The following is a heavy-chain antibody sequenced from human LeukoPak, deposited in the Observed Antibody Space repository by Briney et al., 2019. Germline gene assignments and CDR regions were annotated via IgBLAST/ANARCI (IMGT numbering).Heavy chain of an antibody. CDR3: ARPVNYGGHDYYYYGMDV. Sequence: GGSLRLSCAASGFTFSSYEMNWVRQAPGKGLEWISYISTTANSIYYADSVKGRFTISRDSAKNSLYLQMSSLRAEDTAVYYCARPVNYGGHDYYYYGMDVWGKGTTVTVSS. CDR2: ISTTANSI. CDR1: GFTFSSYE. J-gene: IGHJ6*04. V-gene: IGHV3-48*03. D-gene: IGHD4/OR15-4a*01.